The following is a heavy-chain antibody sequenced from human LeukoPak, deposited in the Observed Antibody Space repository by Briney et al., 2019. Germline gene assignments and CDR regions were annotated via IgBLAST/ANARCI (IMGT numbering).Heavy chain of an antibody. Sequence: SETLSLTCTLSGGSISSTSFYWGWIRQPPGKGLEWIGSIYFSGSTYYNPSLKSRVTISMGTSKTHFSLNLRSVTAADTAVYYCARLSWGGSSSSVYYSQYGMDVWGQGTTVTVSS. D-gene: IGHD6-6*01. CDR2: IYFSGST. V-gene: IGHV4-39*02. CDR1: GGSISSTSFY. J-gene: IGHJ6*02. CDR3: ARLSWGGSSSSVYYSQYGMDV.